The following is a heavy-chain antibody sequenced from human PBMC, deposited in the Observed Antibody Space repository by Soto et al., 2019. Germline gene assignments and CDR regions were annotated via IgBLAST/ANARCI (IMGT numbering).Heavy chain of an antibody. J-gene: IGHJ6*02. CDR3: ARDIYSSSFGLSVIPDLYGMDV. D-gene: IGHD6-13*01. Sequence: EVQLVESGGGLVQPGGSLRLSCAASGFTFSSYWMSWVRQAPGKGLEWVANIKQDGSEKYYVDSVKGRFTISRDNAKNSLYLQMNSLRAEDTAVYYCARDIYSSSFGLSVIPDLYGMDVWGQGTTVTVSS. CDR1: GFTFSSYW. V-gene: IGHV3-7*01. CDR2: IKQDGSEK.